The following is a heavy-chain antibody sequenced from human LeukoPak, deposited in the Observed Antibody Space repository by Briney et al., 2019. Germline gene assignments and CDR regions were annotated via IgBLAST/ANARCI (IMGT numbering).Heavy chain of an antibody. Sequence: GGSLKISCEGSGYTFRSYWIGWVRQMPGKDLEWMGMIYPGDSDTRYSPSFQGQVTFSADLSLNTAYLQWSSLEASDTAIYYCTRQSQACSTGSCYVVSWGQGTQVTVSS. J-gene: IGHJ5*01. V-gene: IGHV5-51*01. CDR1: GYTFRSYW. CDR3: TRQSQACSTGSCYVVS. D-gene: IGHD2-15*01. CDR2: IYPGDSDT.